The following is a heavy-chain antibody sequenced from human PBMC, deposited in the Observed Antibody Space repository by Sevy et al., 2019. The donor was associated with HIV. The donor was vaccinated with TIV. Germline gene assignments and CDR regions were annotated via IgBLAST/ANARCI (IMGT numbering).Heavy chain of an antibody. D-gene: IGHD3-22*01. CDR2: IIPIFGTA. Sequence: ASVKVSCKASGGTFSSYAISWVRQAPGQGLEWMGGIIPIFGTANYAQKFQGRVTITADESTSTAYMELSGLRSEDTAVYYCARSGPYYYDSSGYYKYYYYGMDVWGQGTTVTVSS. J-gene: IGHJ6*02. V-gene: IGHV1-69*13. CDR3: ARSGPYYYDSSGYYKYYYYGMDV. CDR1: GGTFSSYA.